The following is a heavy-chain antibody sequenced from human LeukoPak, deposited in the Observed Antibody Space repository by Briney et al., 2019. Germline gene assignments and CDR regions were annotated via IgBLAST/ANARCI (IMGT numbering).Heavy chain of an antibody. Sequence: ASVKVSCKTSGYTFTTYGISWVRQAPGRGLEWMGWISTNNGNTKYAQNFQGRVTMTTDTSTSTAYMELRSLRSDDTAVYYCARDFGSGSYCDYWGQGTLVTVSS. CDR3: ARDFGSGSYCDY. CDR2: ISTNNGNT. D-gene: IGHD3-10*01. V-gene: IGHV1-18*01. J-gene: IGHJ4*02. CDR1: GYTFTTYG.